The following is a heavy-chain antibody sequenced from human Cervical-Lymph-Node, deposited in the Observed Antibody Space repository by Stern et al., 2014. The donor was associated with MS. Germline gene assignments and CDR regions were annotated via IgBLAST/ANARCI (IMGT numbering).Heavy chain of an antibody. CDR1: GGTFSTHP. Sequence: VHLVESGAEVKKPGSSVKVSCKASGGTFSTHPITWVRQAPGQGLEWMGGIIPFLNTANYAQKFQGRIMITADKSTGTIYMEISSLRSDDTAVYYCASSLVSSGHWGQGTLVTVSS. D-gene: IGHD5-12*01. V-gene: IGHV1-69*06. J-gene: IGHJ4*02. CDR2: IIPFLNTA. CDR3: ASSLVSSGH.